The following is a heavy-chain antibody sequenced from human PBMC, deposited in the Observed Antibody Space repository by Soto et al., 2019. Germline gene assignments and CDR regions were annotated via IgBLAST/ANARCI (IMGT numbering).Heavy chain of an antibody. D-gene: IGHD6-19*01. CDR2: ISACNGNT. CDR1: GYTFTNFG. J-gene: IGHJ5*02. CDR3: ARGVAGPLHWFDP. Sequence: GASVKVSCKASGYTFTNFGISWVRQSPGQGLEWMRWISACNGNTNYAQNFQGRVTMTTDTSTSTAYMELSSLRSEDTAVYYCARGVAGPLHWFDPWGQGTLVTVSS. V-gene: IGHV1-18*01.